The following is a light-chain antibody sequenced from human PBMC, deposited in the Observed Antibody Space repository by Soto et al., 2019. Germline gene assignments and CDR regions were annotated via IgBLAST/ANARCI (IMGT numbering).Light chain of an antibody. Sequence: DIQMTQSPSSLSASVGDRVTITCRASQGISNFLAWYQQKPGKVPKLLIYAASTLQSGVPSRFSGSGSGTDFTLTISSLQPEEVATYYCQKYNRAPPDTFGQGTKLEIK. CDR1: QGISNF. CDR3: QKYNRAPPDT. V-gene: IGKV1-27*01. J-gene: IGKJ2*01. CDR2: AAS.